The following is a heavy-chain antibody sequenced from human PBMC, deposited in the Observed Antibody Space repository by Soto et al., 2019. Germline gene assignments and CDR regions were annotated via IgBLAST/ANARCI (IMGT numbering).Heavy chain of an antibody. Sequence: QVQLQESGPGLVKPSETLSLTCSVSGGSITSHYCSWFRQPPGKGLEWIGYIHHSGSTSYNPSLTSRVTMSVDTSKNQFSLKVNSVTAADTALYYCARQGFGQLHGLVDVWGPGTPVTVSS. CDR1: GGSITSHY. CDR2: IHHSGST. D-gene: IGHD3-10*01. J-gene: IGHJ6*02. V-gene: IGHV4-59*08. CDR3: ARQGFGQLHGLVDV.